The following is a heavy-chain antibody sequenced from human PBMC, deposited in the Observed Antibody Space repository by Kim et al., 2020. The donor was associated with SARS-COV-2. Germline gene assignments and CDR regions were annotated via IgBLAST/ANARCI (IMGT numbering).Heavy chain of an antibody. D-gene: IGHD6-19*01. J-gene: IGHJ4*02. CDR2: ISSSGSYI. V-gene: IGHV3-21*01. CDR1: GFTFSSYS. CDR3: ARVLTSGWSYFDY. Sequence: LSLTCAASGFTFSSYSMNWVRQAPGKGLEWISSISSSGSYIYYADSMQGRFTISRDNARASLYLQMNSLRAEDTAVYYCARVLTSGWSYFDYWGQGTLVTVSS.